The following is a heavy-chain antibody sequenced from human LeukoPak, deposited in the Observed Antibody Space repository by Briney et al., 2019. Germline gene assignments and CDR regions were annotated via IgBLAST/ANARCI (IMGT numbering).Heavy chain of an antibody. CDR3: ARHLPGIAAAAPNWFDP. J-gene: IGHJ5*02. D-gene: IGHD6-13*01. CDR2: INYSGKL. Sequence: SETLSLTCSVSGGSVSSRTHYWAWIRQPPGKGLEWIGSINYSGKLTFNPSLKSRVTISVDTSKNQFSLKLSSVTAADTAVYYCARHLPGIAAAAPNWFDPWGQGTLVTVSS. CDR1: GGSVSSRTHY. V-gene: IGHV4-39*01.